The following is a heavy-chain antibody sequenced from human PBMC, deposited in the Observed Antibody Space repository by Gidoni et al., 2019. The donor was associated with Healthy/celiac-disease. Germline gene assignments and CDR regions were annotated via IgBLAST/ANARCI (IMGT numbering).Heavy chain of an antibody. CDR3: TTGGEIRFLEWLLYRTNDAFDI. CDR1: GFTFSNAW. J-gene: IGHJ3*02. V-gene: IGHV3-15*07. D-gene: IGHD3-3*01. CDR2: NKSKTDGGTT. Sequence: EVQLVESGGGLVKPGGSLRLSCAASGFTFSNAWLNWVSQAPGKGLEWVGRNKSKTDGGTTDYAAPVKGRFTISRDDSKNTLYLQMNSLKNEDTAVYYCTTGGEIRFLEWLLYRTNDAFDIWGQETMVTVSS.